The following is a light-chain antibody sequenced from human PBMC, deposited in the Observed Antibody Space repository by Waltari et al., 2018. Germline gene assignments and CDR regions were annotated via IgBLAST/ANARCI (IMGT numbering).Light chain of an antibody. CDR2: EVT. CDR1: SSDVGGYNY. J-gene: IGLJ3*02. Sequence: QSALTQPPSASGSPGQSVTISCTGPSSDVGGYNYVPWYQQHPGKGPKLMIYEVTKRPSGVPDRFSGSKSDNTASLTVSGLQAEDEADYYCSSYAGSNNFRVFGGGTKLTVL. V-gene: IGLV2-8*01. CDR3: SSYAGSNNFRV.